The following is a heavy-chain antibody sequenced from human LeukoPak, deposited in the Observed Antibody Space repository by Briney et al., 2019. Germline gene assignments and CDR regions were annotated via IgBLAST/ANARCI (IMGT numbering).Heavy chain of an antibody. J-gene: IGHJ6*03. CDR3: ARGDYRLYYYYMDV. V-gene: IGHV1-2*02. Sequence: GASAKVSCKASGYTFTGYYMHWVRQAPGQGLEWMGWINPNSGGTNYAQKFQGRVTMTRDTSISTAYMELSRLTSDDTAVYYCARGDYRLYYYYMDVWGRGTTVTISS. D-gene: IGHD4-17*01. CDR2: INPNSGGT. CDR1: GYTFTGYY.